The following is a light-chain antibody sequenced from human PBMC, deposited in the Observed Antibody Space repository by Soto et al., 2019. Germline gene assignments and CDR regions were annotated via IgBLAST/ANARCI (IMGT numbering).Light chain of an antibody. CDR3: SSYTSSSPWV. Sequence: QSALTQPASVSGSPGQSITISCTGTSSDVGGYNYVSWYQQHPGKAPKLMIYEVSNRPAGVSNRCSGSKSGNTASLTISGLQAEDEADYYCSSYTSSSPWVFGGGTKRTFL. V-gene: IGLV2-14*01. J-gene: IGLJ3*02. CDR1: SSDVGGYNY. CDR2: EVS.